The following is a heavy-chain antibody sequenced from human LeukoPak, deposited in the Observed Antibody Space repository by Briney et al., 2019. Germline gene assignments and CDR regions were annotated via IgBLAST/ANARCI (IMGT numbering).Heavy chain of an antibody. V-gene: IGHV4-39*01. CDR2: IYYSGST. Sequence: PSETLSLTCTVSGGSISSSTHYWGWIRQPPGTGLEWLGSIYYSGSTYYNPPLESRVTISVDTSKNQFSLKLSSVNAADTAVYYCVRGYYEITGYWYFDYWGQGTLVTVSS. CDR3: VRGYYEITGYWYFDY. D-gene: IGHD3-22*01. CDR1: GGSISSSTHY. J-gene: IGHJ4*02.